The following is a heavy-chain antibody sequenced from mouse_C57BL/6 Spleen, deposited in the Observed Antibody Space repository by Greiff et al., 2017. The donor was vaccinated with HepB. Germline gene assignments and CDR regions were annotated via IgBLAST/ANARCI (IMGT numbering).Heavy chain of an antibody. V-gene: IGHV1-82*01. CDR1: GYAFSSSW. D-gene: IGHD1-1*01. CDR3: ARGGYSITTVKDFDY. J-gene: IGHJ2*01. Sequence: VQLQQSGPELVKPGASVKISCKASGYAFSSSWMNWVKQRPGKGLEWIGRIYPGDGDTNYNGKFKGKATLTADKSSSTAYMQLSSLTSEDSAVYFCARGGYSITTVKDFDYWGKGTTLTVSS. CDR2: IYPGDGDT.